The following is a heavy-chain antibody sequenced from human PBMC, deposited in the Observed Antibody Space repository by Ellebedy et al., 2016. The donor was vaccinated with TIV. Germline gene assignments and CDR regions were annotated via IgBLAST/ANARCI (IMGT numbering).Heavy chain of an antibody. CDR3: ASGMVVLMTGTSDY. Sequence: GESLKISXAASGFSLSNYDMHWVRQATGKGLEWVAVIGTAADAYYPGSVKGRFTISRDNAKSTLYLQMNSLRAEDSALYYCASGMVVLMTGTSDYWGQGTLVTVSS. J-gene: IGHJ4*02. D-gene: IGHD2-21*01. V-gene: IGHV3-13*01. CDR1: GFSLSNYD. CDR2: IGTAADA.